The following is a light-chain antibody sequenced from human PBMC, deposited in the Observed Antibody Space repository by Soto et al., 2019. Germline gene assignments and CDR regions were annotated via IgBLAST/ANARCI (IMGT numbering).Light chain of an antibody. CDR1: SSDVGAYNY. CDR2: DVT. V-gene: IGLV2-14*03. Sequence: QSALTQPASVSGSPGQSITISCTGTSSDVGAYNYVSWYQQHPGKAPKLMIYDVTNRPSGVSNRFSGSKSDNTASLTVSGLQAEDEADYYCSLYTDSSTQVFGGGTKVTVL. CDR3: SLYTDSSTQV. J-gene: IGLJ2*01.